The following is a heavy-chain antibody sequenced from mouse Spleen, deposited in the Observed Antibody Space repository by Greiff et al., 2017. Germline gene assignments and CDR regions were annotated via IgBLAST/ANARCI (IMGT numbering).Heavy chain of an antibody. Sequence: QVQLQQSGAELVRPGASVKLSCKASGYTFTDYYINWVKQRPGQGLEWIARIYPGSGNTYYNEKFKGKATLTAEKSSSTAYMQLSSLTSEDSAVYFCARSDYGFAYWGQGTLVTVSA. D-gene: IGHD2-4*01. V-gene: IGHV1-76*01. J-gene: IGHJ3*01. CDR2: IYPGSGNT. CDR3: ARSDYGFAY. CDR1: GYTFTDYY.